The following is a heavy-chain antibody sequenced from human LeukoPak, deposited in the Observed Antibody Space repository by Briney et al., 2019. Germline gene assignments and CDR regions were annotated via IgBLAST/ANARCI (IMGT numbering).Heavy chain of an antibody. V-gene: IGHV1-2*02. CDR2: INPNSGGT. CDR1: GYTFTSYG. D-gene: IGHD3-3*01. Sequence: ASVKVSCKASGYTFTSYGISWVRQAPGQGLEWMGWINPNSGGTNYAQKFQGRVTMTRDTSISTAYMELSRLRSDDTAFYYCARASITIFGVGDKYYFDYWGQGTLVTVSS. J-gene: IGHJ4*02. CDR3: ARASITIFGVGDKYYFDY.